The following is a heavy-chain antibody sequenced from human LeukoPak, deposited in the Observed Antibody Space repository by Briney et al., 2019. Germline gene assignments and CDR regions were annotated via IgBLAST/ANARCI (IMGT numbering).Heavy chain of an antibody. J-gene: IGHJ5*02. D-gene: IGHD3-3*01. Sequence: ASVKVSCKASGYTFTGYYMHWVRQAPGQGLEWMGWINPNSGGTNYAQKFQGRVTMTRDTSISTAYMELSRLRSDDTAGYYGGRGRITIFGVVSGGSNNWFDPWGQGTLVNGFS. CDR3: GRGRITIFGVVSGGSNNWFDP. CDR2: INPNSGGT. V-gene: IGHV1-2*02. CDR1: GYTFTGYY.